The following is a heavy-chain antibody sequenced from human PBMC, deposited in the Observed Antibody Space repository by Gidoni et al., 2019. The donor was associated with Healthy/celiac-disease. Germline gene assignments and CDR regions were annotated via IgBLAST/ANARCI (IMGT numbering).Heavy chain of an antibody. V-gene: IGHV1-69*01. CDR1: GGTFSSYA. D-gene: IGHD3-3*01. Sequence: QVQLVQSGAEVKKPGSSVKVSCKASGGTFSSYAISWVRQAPGQGLEWMGGIIPIFGTANYAQKFQGRVTITADESTSTAYMELSSLRSEDTAVYYCARNPSYYDFWSGSLNWFDPWGQGTLVTVSS. CDR3: ARNPSYYDFWSGSLNWFDP. CDR2: IIPIFGTA. J-gene: IGHJ5*02.